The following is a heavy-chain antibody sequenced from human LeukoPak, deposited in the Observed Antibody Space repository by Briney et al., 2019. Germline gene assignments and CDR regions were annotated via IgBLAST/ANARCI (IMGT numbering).Heavy chain of an antibody. D-gene: IGHD6-13*01. CDR1: GGSFSGYY. CDR3: ARRGRIAAAGYFDY. V-gene: IGHV4-34*01. CDR2: INHSGST. Sequence: SETLSLTCAVYGGSFSGYYWSWIRQPPGKGLEWIGEINHSGSTNYNPSLKGRVTISVDTSKNQFSLKLSSVTAADTAVYYCARRGRIAAAGYFDYWGQGTLVTVSS. J-gene: IGHJ4*02.